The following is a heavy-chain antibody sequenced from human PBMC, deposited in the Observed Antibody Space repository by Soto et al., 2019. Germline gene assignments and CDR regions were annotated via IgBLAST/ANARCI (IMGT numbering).Heavy chain of an antibody. CDR3: AKNNYYESSGYLGFGFDY. J-gene: IGHJ4*02. Sequence: EVQLLESGGGLVQPGGSLRLSCAASGFTFSSYAMSWVRQAPGKGLEWVSAISGSGGSTYYADSVKGRFTISRDNSKNTLYLQMNSLRAEDTAVYYCAKNNYYESSGYLGFGFDYWGQGTLVTVSS. V-gene: IGHV3-23*01. CDR1: GFTFSSYA. CDR2: ISGSGGST. D-gene: IGHD3-22*01.